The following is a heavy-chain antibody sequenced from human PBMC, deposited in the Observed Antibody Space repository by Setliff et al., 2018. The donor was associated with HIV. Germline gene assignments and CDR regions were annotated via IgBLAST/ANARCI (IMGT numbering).Heavy chain of an antibody. CDR1: GFTFSDYV. Sequence: GSLRLSCAASGFTFSDYVMYWVRQAPGKGLEWVSSISSSSSYIYYADSLKGRFTISRDNAKNSLYLQMNSLRAEDTAVYYCARAIHSGWYYFDYWGQGTLVTVSS. CDR2: ISSSSSYI. D-gene: IGHD6-19*01. CDR3: ARAIHSGWYYFDY. V-gene: IGHV3-21*01. J-gene: IGHJ4*02.